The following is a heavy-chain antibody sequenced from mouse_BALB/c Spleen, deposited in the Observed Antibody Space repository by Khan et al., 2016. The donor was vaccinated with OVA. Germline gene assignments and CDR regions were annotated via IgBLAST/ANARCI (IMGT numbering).Heavy chain of an antibody. D-gene: IGHD1-1*01. CDR3: ARSVTITTVVATDFDY. CDR2: ISYSGRT. J-gene: IGHJ2*01. V-gene: IGHV3-2*02. Sequence: EVQLQESGPGLVKPSQSLSLTCTVTGYSITSDYAWNWIRQFPGNKLEWMGYISYSGRTRKNPSHKSRISITRDTAKNQFFLQLNSVTTEDTATYDCARSVTITTVVATDFDYWGQGTTLTVSA. CDR1: GYSITSDYA.